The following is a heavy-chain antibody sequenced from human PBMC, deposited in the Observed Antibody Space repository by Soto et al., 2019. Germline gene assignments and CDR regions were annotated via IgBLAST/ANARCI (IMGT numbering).Heavy chain of an antibody. D-gene: IGHD4-17*01. V-gene: IGHV3-11*01. CDR2: IDYTGKTV. CDR1: GFTFRNYY. Sequence: QVQLVESGGDLVKPGGSLRLSCAASGFTFRNYYMTWIRQAPGKGLEWVSYIDYTGKTVYSADSVKGRFNISRDNAKNSLYLQMNSLRAEDTALYDCARWTTYGAEYFFDYWGQGTLVTVSS. J-gene: IGHJ4*02. CDR3: ARWTTYGAEYFFDY.